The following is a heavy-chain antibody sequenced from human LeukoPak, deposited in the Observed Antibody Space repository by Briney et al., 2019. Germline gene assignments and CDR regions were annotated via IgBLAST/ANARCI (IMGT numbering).Heavy chain of an antibody. CDR3: AILGPGIAAAVKLMIFDY. CDR2: IIPIFGTA. CDR1: GGTFSSYA. J-gene: IGHJ4*02. D-gene: IGHD6-13*01. V-gene: IGHV1-69*01. Sequence: SVKVSCKASGGTFSSYAISWVRQAPGQGLEWMGGIIPIFGTANYAQKFQGRVTITADESTSTAYMELSSLRSEDTAVYYCAILGPGIAAAVKLMIFDYWGQGTLVTVSS.